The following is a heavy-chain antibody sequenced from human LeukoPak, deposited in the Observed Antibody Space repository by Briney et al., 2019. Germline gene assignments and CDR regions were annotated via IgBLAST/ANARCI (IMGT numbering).Heavy chain of an antibody. J-gene: IGHJ6*04. V-gene: IGHV4-4*07. Sequence: SETLSLTCTVSGGSISSYYWSWIRQPAGKGLEWIGRIYTSGSTNYNPSLKSRVTMSVGTSKNQFSLKLSSVTAADTAVYYCARSAGIAVAVAMDVWGKGTTVTVSS. CDR2: IYTSGST. D-gene: IGHD6-19*01. CDR1: GGSISSYY. CDR3: ARSAGIAVAVAMDV.